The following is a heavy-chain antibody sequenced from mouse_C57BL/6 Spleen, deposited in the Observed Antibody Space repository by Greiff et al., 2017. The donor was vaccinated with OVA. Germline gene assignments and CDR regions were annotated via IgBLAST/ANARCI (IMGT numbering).Heavy chain of an antibody. CDR1: GYTFTDYE. CDR2: IDPETGGT. Sequence: VQLQESGAELVRPGASVTLSCKASGYTFTDYEMHWVKQTPVHGLEWIGAIDPETGGTAYNQKFKGKAILTADKSSSTAYMELRSLTSEDSAVDYCTRLVSTVVRAMDYWGQGTSVTVSS. J-gene: IGHJ4*01. V-gene: IGHV1-15*01. CDR3: TRLVSTVVRAMDY. D-gene: IGHD1-1*01.